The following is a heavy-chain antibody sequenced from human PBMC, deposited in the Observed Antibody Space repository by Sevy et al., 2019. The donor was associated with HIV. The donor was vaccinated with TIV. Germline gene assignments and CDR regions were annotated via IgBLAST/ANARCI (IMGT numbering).Heavy chain of an antibody. CDR2: IDQDGSDK. D-gene: IGHD3-16*01. CDR3: ARAGGWGDINHSNQILDI. J-gene: IGHJ3*02. Sequence: GGSLRLSCAASEFIFTGYWMNWVRQAPGKGLEWVANIDQDGSDKRYVDSVRGRFTISRDNANNFLYLQMSSLRADDTAVYYCARAGGWGDINHSNQILDIWGHGTKVTVSS. CDR1: EFIFTGYW. V-gene: IGHV3-7*01.